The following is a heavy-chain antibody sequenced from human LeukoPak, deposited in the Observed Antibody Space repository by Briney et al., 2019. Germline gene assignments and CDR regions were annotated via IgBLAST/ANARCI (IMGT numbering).Heavy chain of an antibody. D-gene: IGHD5-18*01. V-gene: IGHV3-23*01. J-gene: IGHJ4*02. Sequence: GGSLILSCAASGVTLSSYAMSWARQAPGKGLEWVSGISSSGSGGSTYYADSVKGRFTISRDNSKNTLYLQMNSLRAEDTAVYYCTAMVKYYFDYWGQGTLVTVSS. CDR1: GVTLSSYA. CDR2: ISSSGSGGST. CDR3: TAMVKYYFDY.